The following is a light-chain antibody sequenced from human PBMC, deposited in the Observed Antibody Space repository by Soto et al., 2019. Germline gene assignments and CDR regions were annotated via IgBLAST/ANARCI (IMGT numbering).Light chain of an antibody. Sequence: EIVLTQSPGTLSLSPGERATLSCRASQSVSNYLAWYQRNPGQAPRLLIYGASSRATGIPDRFSGSGSGTDFTLTISRLEPEDVAVYYCHQYGGSPQTFGQGTKVEIK. CDR3: HQYGGSPQT. V-gene: IGKV3-20*01. CDR1: QSVSNY. J-gene: IGKJ1*01. CDR2: GAS.